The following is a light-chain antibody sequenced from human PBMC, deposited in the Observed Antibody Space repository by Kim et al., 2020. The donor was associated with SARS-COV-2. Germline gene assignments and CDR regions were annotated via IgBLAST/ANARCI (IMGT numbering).Light chain of an antibody. CDR3: QQSYSTPRT. CDR1: QSISSY. V-gene: IGKV1-39*01. J-gene: IGKJ2*01. CDR2: AAS. Sequence: SASVGDRFTFTCRASQSISSYLNWYQQKPGKAPKLLIYAASSLQSGVPSRFSGSGSGTDFTLTINSLQPEDFETYYCQQSYSTPRTFGQWTKLEI.